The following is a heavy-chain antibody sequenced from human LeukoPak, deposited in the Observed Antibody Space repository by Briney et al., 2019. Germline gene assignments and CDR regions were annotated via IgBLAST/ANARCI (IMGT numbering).Heavy chain of an antibody. CDR1: GFTFSSYS. D-gene: IGHD3-10*01. CDR2: ISSSSSYI. CDR3: ARDSARLWFGESDYFDY. V-gene: IGHV3-21*01. J-gene: IGHJ4*02. Sequence: PGGSLRLSCAASGFTFSSYSMNWVRQAPGKGLEWVSSISSSSSYIYYADSVKGRFTISRDNAKNSLYLQMNSLRAEDTAVYYCARDSARLWFGESDYFDYWGQGTLVTVSS.